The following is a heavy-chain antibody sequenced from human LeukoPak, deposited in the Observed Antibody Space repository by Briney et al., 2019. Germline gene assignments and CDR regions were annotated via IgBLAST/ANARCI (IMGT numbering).Heavy chain of an antibody. J-gene: IGHJ4*02. CDR1: GYTFTSYG. Sequence: ASVKVSCKASGYTFTSYGISWVRQAPGQGLEWMGWISAYNGNTNYAQKLQGRVTMTTDTSTSTAHMELRSLRSDDTAVYYCAREWDIAAAGTDFDYWGQGTLVTVSS. CDR2: ISAYNGNT. D-gene: IGHD6-13*01. CDR3: AREWDIAAAGTDFDY. V-gene: IGHV1-18*01.